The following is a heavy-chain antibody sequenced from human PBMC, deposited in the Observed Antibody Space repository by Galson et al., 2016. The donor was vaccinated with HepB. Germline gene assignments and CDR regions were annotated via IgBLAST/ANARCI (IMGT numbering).Heavy chain of an antibody. D-gene: IGHD2-2*01. CDR3: AGEGVVGAPSAEAMYYYYYGLYV. CDR2: IYYSGNT. V-gene: IGHV4-31*03. Sequence: TLSLTCTVSGDSISSSIYYWSWIRQHPGRGLEWIGNIYYSGNTYYNPSLKSRVTISLDTSKNQFSLKLSSVSAADAAVYYCAGEGVVGAPSAEAMYYYYYGLYVWGQGTTVTVSS. CDR1: GDSISSSIYY. J-gene: IGHJ6*02.